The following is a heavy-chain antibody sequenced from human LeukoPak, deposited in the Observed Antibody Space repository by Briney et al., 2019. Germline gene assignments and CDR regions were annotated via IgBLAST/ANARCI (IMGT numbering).Heavy chain of an antibody. J-gene: IGHJ4*02. CDR3: AREYSSGKTYYKNFDY. CDR2: IDPRSGDT. D-gene: IGHD2-15*01. Sequence: ASVKVSCKASGYTFTGYLIHWMRQAPGQGLEWMGCIDPRSGDTKSVQKFQGWVTLTRDTSISTTYMELSRLTSDDTAVYYCAREYSSGKTYYKNFDYWGQGTLVTVSS. V-gene: IGHV1-2*04. CDR1: GYTFTGYL.